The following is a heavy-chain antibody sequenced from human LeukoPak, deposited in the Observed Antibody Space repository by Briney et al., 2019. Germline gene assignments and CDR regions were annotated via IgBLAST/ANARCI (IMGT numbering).Heavy chain of an antibody. V-gene: IGHV4-59*01. CDR1: GASISSYY. CDR2: IYSTGST. J-gene: IGHJ4*02. Sequence: SETLSLTCTVSGASISSYYWSWIRQPPGKGLEWIGYIYSTGSTNYNPSLKSRVTISVDTSKNQFSLKLSSVTAADTAVYYCAAGIAAAADLDYWGQGTLVTVSS. CDR3: AAGIAAAADLDY. D-gene: IGHD6-13*01.